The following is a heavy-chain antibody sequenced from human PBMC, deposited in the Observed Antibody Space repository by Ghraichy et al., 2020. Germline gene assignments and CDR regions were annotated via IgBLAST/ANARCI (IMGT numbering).Heavy chain of an antibody. CDR1: GFTFSRYV. J-gene: IGHJ4*02. CDR2: ISTGGGST. Sequence: GESLNISCAASGFTFSRYVMNWVRQAPGKGLEWVSAISTGGGSTYYADSVKGRFTISRDNSKNTLYLQMNSLRAEDTAVYYCAKESPSGFDYWGQGTLVTVSS. CDR3: AKESPSGFDY. V-gene: IGHV3-23*01.